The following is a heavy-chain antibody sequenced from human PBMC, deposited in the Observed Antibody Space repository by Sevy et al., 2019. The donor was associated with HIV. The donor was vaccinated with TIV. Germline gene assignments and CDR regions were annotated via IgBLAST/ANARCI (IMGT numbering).Heavy chain of an antibody. CDR1: GFTFGSYW. V-gene: IGHV3-74*01. Sequence: GGSLRLSCGASGFTFGSYWMHWVRQVPGKGLEWVSRISDDGRSTTYADSVRGRFTISRDNAKNTLYMQMNGLRADDTAVYYCARDSVTVSVIVLYALDIWGQGTMVTVSS. J-gene: IGHJ3*02. D-gene: IGHD3-3*01. CDR3: ARDSVTVSVIVLYALDI. CDR2: ISDDGRST.